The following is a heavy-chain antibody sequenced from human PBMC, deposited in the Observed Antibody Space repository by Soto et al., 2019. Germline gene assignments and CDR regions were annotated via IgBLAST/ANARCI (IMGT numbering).Heavy chain of an antibody. CDR3: ARAHSSGWYYFDY. D-gene: IGHD6-19*01. V-gene: IGHV1-3*01. CDR2: INAGNGNT. J-gene: IGHJ4*02. CDR1: GYTFTSYA. Sequence: ASVKVSRKATGYTFTSYAMHWVRQAPGQRLEWMGWINAGNGNTKYSQKFQGRVTITRDTSASTAYMELSSLRSEDTAVYYCARAHSSGWYYFDYWGQGTLVTVSS.